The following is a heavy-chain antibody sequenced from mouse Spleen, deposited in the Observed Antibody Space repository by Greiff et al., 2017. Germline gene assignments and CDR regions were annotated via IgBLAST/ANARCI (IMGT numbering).Heavy chain of an antibody. Sequence: EVKLVESGGDLVKPGGSLKLSCAASGFTFSSYGMSWVRQTPDKRLEWVATISSGGSYTYYPDSVKGRFTISRDNAKNTLYLQMSSLKSEDTAMYYCARRPFKIYDGYYFDYWGQGTTLTVSS. D-gene: IGHD2-3*01. J-gene: IGHJ2*01. V-gene: IGHV5-6*02. CDR1: GFTFSSYG. CDR3: ARRPFKIYDGYYFDY. CDR2: ISSGGSYT.